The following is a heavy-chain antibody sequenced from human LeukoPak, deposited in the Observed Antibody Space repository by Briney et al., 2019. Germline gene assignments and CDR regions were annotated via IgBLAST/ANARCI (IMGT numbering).Heavy chain of an antibody. CDR1: GYSISSGYY. Sequence: SETLSLTCTVSGYSISSGYYWGWIRQPPGKGLEWIGSIYHSGSTYYNPSLKSRVTISVDTSKNQFSLKLSSVTAADTAVYYCARGGQGVVVAATDAFDIWGQGTMVTVSS. D-gene: IGHD2-15*01. V-gene: IGHV4-38-2*02. CDR3: ARGGQGVVVAATDAFDI. CDR2: IYHSGST. J-gene: IGHJ3*02.